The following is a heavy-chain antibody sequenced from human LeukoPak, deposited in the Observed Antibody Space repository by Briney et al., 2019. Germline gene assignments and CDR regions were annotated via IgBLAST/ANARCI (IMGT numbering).Heavy chain of an antibody. Sequence: GGSLRLSCAASGFTFNYAWMTWVRQAPGKGLEWVGRIKSKTHGGTTDYAAPVKGRFTTSRDVSKNTLYLQMNSLKAEDTAVYFCTTDLCSHGVCFFGEASDVWGQGTMVTVSS. D-gene: IGHD2-8*01. V-gene: IGHV3-15*01. CDR1: GFTFNYAW. CDR2: IKSKTHGGTT. CDR3: TTDLCSHGVCFFGEASDV. J-gene: IGHJ3*01.